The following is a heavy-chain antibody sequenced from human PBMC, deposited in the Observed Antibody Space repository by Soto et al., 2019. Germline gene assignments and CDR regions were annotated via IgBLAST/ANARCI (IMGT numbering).Heavy chain of an antibody. Sequence: SETLSATCTGSCASNSTGLSYWSWIRQHPGKGLEWIGYMLYSGSTYYHPSLKSRVNISADTSKNQFSLRLTSVTPADTAVYYCARDNGYGHFDSWGQG. D-gene: IGHD5-12*01. CDR3: ARDNGYGHFDS. CDR2: MLYSGST. J-gene: IGHJ4*02. CDR1: CASNSTGLSY. V-gene: IGHV4-31*03.